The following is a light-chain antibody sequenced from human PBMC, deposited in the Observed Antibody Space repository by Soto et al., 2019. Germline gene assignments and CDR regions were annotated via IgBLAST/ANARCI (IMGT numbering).Light chain of an antibody. Sequence: QSVLTQPASVAGSPGQSITISCTGTSTDVGGDNYVSWYQQYPGKAPKLIIYDVSSRPSGVSDRFSGSKSGNTASLTISGLQAEDEADYHCNSYTSATTLRGVFGVGTKVTVL. J-gene: IGLJ1*01. CDR2: DVS. CDR1: STDVGGDNY. CDR3: NSYTSATTLRGV. V-gene: IGLV2-14*03.